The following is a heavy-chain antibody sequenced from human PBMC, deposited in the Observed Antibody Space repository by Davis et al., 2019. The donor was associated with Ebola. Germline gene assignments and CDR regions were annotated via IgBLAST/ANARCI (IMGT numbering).Heavy chain of an antibody. Sequence: GGSLRLSCAASGFTVSSNYMSWVRQAPGKGLEWVSVIYSGGSTYYADSVKGRFTISRDNSKNTLYLQMNSLRAEDTAVYYCARDLNYGDPSMLYYYYYGMDVWGQGTTVTVSS. V-gene: IGHV3-66*01. J-gene: IGHJ6*02. CDR3: ARDLNYGDPSMLYYYYYGMDV. CDR1: GFTVSSNY. CDR2: IYSGGST. D-gene: IGHD4-17*01.